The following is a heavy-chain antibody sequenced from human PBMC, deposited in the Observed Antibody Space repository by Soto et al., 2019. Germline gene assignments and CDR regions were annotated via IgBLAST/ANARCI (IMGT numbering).Heavy chain of an antibody. V-gene: IGHV3-23*01. CDR3: AKDVHYDIVTGIEYFHH. Sequence: EVQLLESGGGLVQPGGSLRLSCAASGFTFSSYAMSWVRRAPGKGLEWVSAISGSARSTKYAESVKGRFTISRDNSKNTLFLQMSSLRAEDTAVYYCAKDVHYDIVTGIEYFHHWAQGTLVTVSS. CDR1: GFTFSSYA. J-gene: IGHJ1*01. CDR2: ISGSARST. D-gene: IGHD3-9*01.